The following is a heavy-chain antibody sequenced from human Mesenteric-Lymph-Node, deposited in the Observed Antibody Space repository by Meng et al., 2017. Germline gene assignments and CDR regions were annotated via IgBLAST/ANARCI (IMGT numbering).Heavy chain of an antibody. CDR3: ASFDHIPRRNYFDY. J-gene: IGHJ4*02. D-gene: IGHD2-21*01. V-gene: IGHV4-30-4*01. CDR2: IHHSGSA. Sequence: QGPLQESGPGLVEPSQTLSLTCTVSGGSMSSGNYYWSWLRQPPGKGLEWIGYIHHSGSAYYNPFLKSRVSISVDTSKNQFSLNLNSMTAADTAVYYCASFDHIPRRNYFDYWGQGTLVTVSS. CDR1: GGSMSSGNYY.